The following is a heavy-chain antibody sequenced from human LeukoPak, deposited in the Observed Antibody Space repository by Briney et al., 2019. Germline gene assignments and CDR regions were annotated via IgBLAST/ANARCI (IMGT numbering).Heavy chain of an antibody. D-gene: IGHD2-15*01. Sequence: GGSLRLSCAASGFTFSSYWMHWVRQAPGKGLVWVSRINSDGSNTNYADSVKGRFTIARDNAKNTLYLQMNSLRAEDTAAYYCARGCGGSAACYIIDYWGQGTLVTVSS. CDR1: GFTFSSYW. CDR2: INSDGSNT. J-gene: IGHJ4*02. CDR3: ARGCGGSAACYIIDY. V-gene: IGHV3-74*01.